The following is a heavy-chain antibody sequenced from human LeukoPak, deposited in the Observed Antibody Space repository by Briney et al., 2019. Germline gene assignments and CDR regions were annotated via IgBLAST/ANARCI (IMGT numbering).Heavy chain of an antibody. CDR3: ARDGSSWDY. CDR1: GFTFSSYW. D-gene: IGHD6-13*01. Sequence: GGSLRLSCAASGFTFSSYWMNWVRQAPGKGLEWVANIKGDGSAKYYVDSVKGRFTISRDNAKNSLYLQMNSLRDEDTAVYYCARDGSSWDYWGQGTLVTVSS. J-gene: IGHJ4*02. V-gene: IGHV3-7*01. CDR2: IKGDGSAK.